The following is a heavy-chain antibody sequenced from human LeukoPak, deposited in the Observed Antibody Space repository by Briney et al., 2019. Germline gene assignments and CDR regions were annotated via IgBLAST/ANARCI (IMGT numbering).Heavy chain of an antibody. V-gene: IGHV3-64*01. Sequence: GGSLRLSCAASGFTFSSYAMHWVRPAPGKGLEYVSAISSNGGSTYYANSGKGRFTISRDNSKTTLYLQMGSLRAEAMAVYYCASIAAAGGAADYWGQGTLVTVSS. CDR2: ISSNGGST. J-gene: IGHJ4*02. CDR3: ASIAAAGGAADY. CDR1: GFTFSSYA. D-gene: IGHD6-13*01.